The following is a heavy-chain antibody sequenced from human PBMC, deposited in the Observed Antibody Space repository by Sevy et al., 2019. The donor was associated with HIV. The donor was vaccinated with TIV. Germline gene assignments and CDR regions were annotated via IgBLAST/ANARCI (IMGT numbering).Heavy chain of an antibody. D-gene: IGHD3-16*01. CDR1: GFTFSSYS. Sequence: GGSLRLSCAASGFTFSSYSMNWVRQAPGKGLEWVSYISSSSSTIYYADSVKGRFTISRDNAKNSLYLQMISLRDEDTAVYYCARDRGFGGVTFDYWGQGTLVTVSS. CDR2: ISSSSSTI. CDR3: ARDRGFGGVTFDY. J-gene: IGHJ4*02. V-gene: IGHV3-48*02.